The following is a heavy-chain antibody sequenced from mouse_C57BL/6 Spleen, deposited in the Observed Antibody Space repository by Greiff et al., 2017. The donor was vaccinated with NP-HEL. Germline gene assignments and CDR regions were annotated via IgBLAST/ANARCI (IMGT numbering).Heavy chain of an antibody. D-gene: IGHD1-1*01. CDR1: GYTFTSYW. CDR2: IDPNSGGT. V-gene: IGHV1-72*01. Sequence: QVQLKQPGAELVKPGASVKLSCKASGYTFTSYWMHWVKQRPGRGLEWIGRIDPNSGGTKYNEKFKSKATLTVDKPSSTAYMQLSSLTSEDSAVYYCARERPYYYGSSDWYFDVWGTGTTVTVSS. J-gene: IGHJ1*03. CDR3: ARERPYYYGSSDWYFDV.